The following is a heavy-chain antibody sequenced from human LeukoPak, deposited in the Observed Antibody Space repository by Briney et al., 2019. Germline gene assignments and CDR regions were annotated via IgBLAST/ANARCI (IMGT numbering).Heavy chain of an antibody. CDR2: ISTSSSYI. Sequence: GGSLRLSCAASGFTFTYYSMNWVRQAPGRGLEWVSSISTSSSYIYYADSVKGRFTISRDNAKNSLYLQMNSLRAEDTAVYYCASEGDSSGWAFDIWGQGTMVTVSS. J-gene: IGHJ3*02. D-gene: IGHD3-22*01. CDR3: ASEGDSSGWAFDI. V-gene: IGHV3-21*01. CDR1: GFTFTYYS.